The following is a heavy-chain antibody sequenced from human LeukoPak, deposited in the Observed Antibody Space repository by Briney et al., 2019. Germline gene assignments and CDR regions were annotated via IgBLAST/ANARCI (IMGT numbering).Heavy chain of an antibody. V-gene: IGHV3-21*01. J-gene: IGHJ4*02. CDR2: ISSSSSYI. D-gene: IGHD3-22*01. Sequence: GRSLRLSCIASGFTFGDYAMDWVRQAPGKGLEWVSSISSSSSYIYYADSVKGRFTISRDNAKNSLYLQMNSLGAEDTAVYYCARELYYYDKTVGDYWGQGTLVTVSS. CDR3: ARELYYYDKTVGDY. CDR1: GFTFGDYA.